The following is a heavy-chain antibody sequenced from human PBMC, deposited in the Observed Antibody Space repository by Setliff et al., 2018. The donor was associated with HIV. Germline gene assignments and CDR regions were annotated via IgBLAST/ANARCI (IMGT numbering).Heavy chain of an antibody. CDR2: IDRDGSET. Sequence: PGGSLRLSCVAPRFTFNDYWMSWVRQAPGKGLEWVANIDRDGSETNYVDSVKGRFTIFRDNAKSSMYLQMNSLRAEDTAIYYCARKFRPGVGMDLWGQGNPGHRL. D-gene: IGHD3-10*01. V-gene: IGHV3-7*01. CDR1: RFTFNDYW. J-gene: IGHJ5*02. CDR3: ARKFRPGVGMDL.